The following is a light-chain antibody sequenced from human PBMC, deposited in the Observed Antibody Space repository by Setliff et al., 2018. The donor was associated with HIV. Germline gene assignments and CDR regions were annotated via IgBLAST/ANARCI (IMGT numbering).Light chain of an antibody. CDR3: AAWDDSLNAYV. CDR1: SSNVGSNT. J-gene: IGLJ1*01. V-gene: IGLV1-44*01. CDR2: SNN. Sequence: QSALTQPPSASGTPGQRVTISCSGSSSNVGSNTVNWYQQFPGTAPKLPIYSNNQRPSGVPDRFSGSKSGTSASLATSGLQSEDEADYNCAAWDDSLNAYVFGSGTKVTVL.